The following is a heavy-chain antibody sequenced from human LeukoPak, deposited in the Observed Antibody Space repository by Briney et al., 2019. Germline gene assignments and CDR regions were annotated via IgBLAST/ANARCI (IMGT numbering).Heavy chain of an antibody. V-gene: IGHV3-21*01. CDR2: ISSSSSYI. CDR3: ARADYDSSGYYADY. D-gene: IGHD3-22*01. J-gene: IGHJ4*02. Sequence: GGSLRLSCAASGFTFSSYSMNWVRQAPGKGLEWVSSISSSSSYIYYADSVKGRFTISRDNSKNTLYLQMGSLRAEDMAVYYCARADYDSSGYYADYWGQGTLVTVSS. CDR1: GFTFSSYS.